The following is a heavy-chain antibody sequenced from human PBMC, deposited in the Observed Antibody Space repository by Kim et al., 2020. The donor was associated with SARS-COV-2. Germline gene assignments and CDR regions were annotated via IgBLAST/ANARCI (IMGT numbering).Heavy chain of an antibody. CDR2: IYYSGST. Sequence: SETLSLTCTVSGGSISSYYWSWIRQPPGKGLEWIGYIYYSGSTNYNPSLKSRVTISVDTSKNQFSLKLSSVTAADTAVYYCAGRITIFGVVRDVWGQGTTVTVSS. V-gene: IGHV4-59*13. J-gene: IGHJ6*02. D-gene: IGHD3-3*01. CDR3: AGRITIFGVVRDV. CDR1: GGSISSYY.